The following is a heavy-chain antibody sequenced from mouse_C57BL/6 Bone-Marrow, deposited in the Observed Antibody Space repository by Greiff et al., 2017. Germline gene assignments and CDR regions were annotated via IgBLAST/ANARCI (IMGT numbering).Heavy chain of an antibody. V-gene: IGHV5-12*01. CDR1: GFTFSDYY. CDR2: ISNGGGST. CDR3: ARQHYDYWYFDV. Sequence: DVKLVESGGGLVQPGGSLKLSCAASGFTFSDYYMYWVRQTPEKRLEWVAYISNGGGSTYYPDTVKGRFTISRDNAKNTLYLQMSRLKSEDTAMYYCARQHYDYWYFDVWGTGTTVTVSS. D-gene: IGHD2-4*01. J-gene: IGHJ1*03.